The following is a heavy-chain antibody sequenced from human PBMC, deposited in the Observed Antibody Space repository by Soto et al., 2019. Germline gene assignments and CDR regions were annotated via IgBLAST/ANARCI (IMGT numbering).Heavy chain of an antibody. V-gene: IGHV1-3*01. CDR3: ARDSAYGDSYFDY. J-gene: IGHJ4*02. CDR2: INAGNGNT. D-gene: IGHD4-17*01. Sequence: VASVKVSCKASGYTFTSYAMHWVRQAPGQRLEWMGWINAGNGNTKYSQKFQGRVTITRDTSASTAYMELSSLRSEDTAVYYCARDSAYGDSYFDYWGQGTLVTVSS. CDR1: GYTFTSYA.